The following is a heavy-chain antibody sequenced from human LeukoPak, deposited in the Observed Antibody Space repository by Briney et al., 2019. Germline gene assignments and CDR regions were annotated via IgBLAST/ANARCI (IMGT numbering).Heavy chain of an antibody. CDR3: ARVSYGSGSYYEDY. D-gene: IGHD3-10*01. J-gene: IGHJ4*02. CDR1: GFTFSSYS. CDR2: FSSSSSYI. V-gene: IGHV3-21*01. Sequence: GGSLRLSCAASGFTFSSYSMNWVRQAPGKGLEWVSSFSSSSSYIYYADSVKGRFTISRDNAKNSLYLQMNSLRAEDTAVYYCARVSYGSGSYYEDYWGQGTLVTVSS.